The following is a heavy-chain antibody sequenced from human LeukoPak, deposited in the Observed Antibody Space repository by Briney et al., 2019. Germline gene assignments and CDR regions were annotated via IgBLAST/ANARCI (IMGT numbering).Heavy chain of an antibody. CDR1: GFTFSSYG. CDR3: ARVRQSPQIQLYYYYMDV. CDR2: ISYDGSNK. Sequence: GGSLRLSCAASGFTFSSYGMHWVRQAPGKGPEWVAVISYDGSNKYYADSVKGRFTISRDNSKNTLYLQMNSLRAEDTAVYYCARVRQSPQIQLYYYYMDVWGKGTTVTVSS. D-gene: IGHD5-18*01. J-gene: IGHJ6*03. V-gene: IGHV3-30*03.